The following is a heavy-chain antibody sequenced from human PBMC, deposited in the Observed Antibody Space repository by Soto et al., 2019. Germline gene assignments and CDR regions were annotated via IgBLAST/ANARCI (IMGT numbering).Heavy chain of an antibody. V-gene: IGHV3-30-3*01. CDR2: ISYDGSNK. CDR3: ASSRDGYDY. Sequence: PGGSLRLPCAASGFTFSSYAMHWVRQAPGKGLEWVAVISYDGSNKYYADSVKGRFTISRDNSKNTLYLQMNSLRAEDTAVYYCASSRDGYDYWGQGTLVTVSS. D-gene: IGHD5-12*01. J-gene: IGHJ4*02. CDR1: GFTFSSYA.